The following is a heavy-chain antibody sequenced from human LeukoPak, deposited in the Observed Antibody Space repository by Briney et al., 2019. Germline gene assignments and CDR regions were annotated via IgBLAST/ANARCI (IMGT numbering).Heavy chain of an antibody. CDR2: ISGSGGGT. CDR1: GFTFSNYA. Sequence: GGSLRLPCAASGFTFSNYAISWVRQAPGKGLEWVSAISGSGGGTYYADSVKGRFTISRDNSKNTLYLQMNSLRAEDTAVYYCARGAGYGDYVPFDYWGQGTLVTVSS. CDR3: ARGAGYGDYVPFDY. V-gene: IGHV3-23*01. J-gene: IGHJ4*02. D-gene: IGHD4-17*01.